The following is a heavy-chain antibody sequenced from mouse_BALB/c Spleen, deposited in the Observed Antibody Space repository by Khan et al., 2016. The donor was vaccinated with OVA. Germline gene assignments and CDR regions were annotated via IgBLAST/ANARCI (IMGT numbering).Heavy chain of an antibody. Sequence: VRLQQSGPDLVKPGASVKISCKTSGYSFTGYYIHWVKQSQGKSLEWIGRVNPNNGGTTYNQTFKGKAILTVETSSSTAYMELRSLTSEDSAVFYCGRISIITVEGFAYWGQGTLVTVSA. J-gene: IGHJ3*01. CDR1: GYSFTGYY. D-gene: IGHD1-1*01. CDR2: VNPNNGGT. V-gene: IGHV1-18*01. CDR3: GRISIITVEGFAY.